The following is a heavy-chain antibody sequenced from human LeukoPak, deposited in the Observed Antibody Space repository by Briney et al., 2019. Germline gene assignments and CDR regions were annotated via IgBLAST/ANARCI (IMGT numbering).Heavy chain of an antibody. CDR1: GFTFSSYS. D-gene: IGHD2-2*01. J-gene: IGHJ4*02. CDR3: ATPIKRYCSSTGCYDIDY. CDR2: ISSSSSYI. Sequence: PGGSLRLSCAASGFTFSSYSMNWVRQAPGKGLEWVSSISSSSSYIYYADSVKGRFTISRDNAKNSLYLQMNSLRAEDTAVYYCATPIKRYCSSTGCYDIDYWGQGTLVTVSS. V-gene: IGHV3-21*01.